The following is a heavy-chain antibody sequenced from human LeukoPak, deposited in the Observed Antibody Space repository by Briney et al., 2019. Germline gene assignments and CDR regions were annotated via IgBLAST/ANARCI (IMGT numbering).Heavy chain of an antibody. Sequence: KPSETLSLTCAVYGGSFSGYYWSWIRQPPGKGLEWIGEINHSGSTNYNPSLKSRVTISVDTSKNQFSLKLSSVTAADTAVYYCAIMDSSGYYPDYWGQGTLVTVSS. V-gene: IGHV4-34*01. CDR3: AIMDSSGYYPDY. CDR1: GGSFSGYY. J-gene: IGHJ4*02. CDR2: INHSGST. D-gene: IGHD3-22*01.